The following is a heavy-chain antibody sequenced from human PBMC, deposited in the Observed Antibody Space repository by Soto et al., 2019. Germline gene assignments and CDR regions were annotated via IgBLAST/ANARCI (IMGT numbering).Heavy chain of an antibody. CDR2: INPNSGGT. CDR1: GYTFTGYY. J-gene: IGHJ6*02. CDR3: ARDQDWNYGMDV. D-gene: IGHD1-1*01. V-gene: IGHV1-2*04. Sequence: ASVKVSCKASGYTFTGYYMHWVRQAPGQGLEWMGWINPNSGGTKYAKKFKSWVTITRETSISTPNMELRRLRTDDTAVYYCARDQDWNYGMDVWGQGTTVTVSS.